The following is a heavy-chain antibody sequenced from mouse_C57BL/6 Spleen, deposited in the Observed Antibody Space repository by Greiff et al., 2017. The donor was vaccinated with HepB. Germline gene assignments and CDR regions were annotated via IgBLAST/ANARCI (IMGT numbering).Heavy chain of an antibody. V-gene: IGHV1-42*01. CDR2: INPSTGGT. J-gene: IGHJ2*01. D-gene: IGHD2-1*01. CDR1: GYSFTGYY. Sequence: EVQLQQSGPELVKPGASVKISCKASGYSFTGYYMNWVKQSPEKSLEWIGEINPSTGGTTYNQKFKAKATLIVDKASSTAYMQLKSLTSEDSAVYYCARSRYYGNYGDYWGQGTTLTVSS. CDR3: ARSRYYGNYGDY.